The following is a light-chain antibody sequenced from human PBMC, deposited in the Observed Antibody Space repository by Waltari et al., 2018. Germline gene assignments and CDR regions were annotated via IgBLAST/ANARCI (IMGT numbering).Light chain of an antibody. CDR1: QGITSY. CDR2: SAS. V-gene: IGKV1-9*01. CDR3: QQVDDYPYT. Sequence: IQLTQSPSSLSASVGDRVTITCRASQGITSYLAWYQQKPEKAPKLLIYSASSLQSGVPSRFGGSGSGTDFTLTIASLQPEDFATYYCQQVDDYPYTFGQGTKLDI. J-gene: IGKJ2*01.